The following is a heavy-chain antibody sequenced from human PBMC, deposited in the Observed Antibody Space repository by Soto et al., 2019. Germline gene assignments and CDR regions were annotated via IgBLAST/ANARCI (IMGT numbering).Heavy chain of an antibody. J-gene: IGHJ4*02. Sequence: EVQLLESGGGLVQPGGSLRLSCGASGFSFRNYAMTWVRQAPGKGLEWGSGLSWSGTMRYYADSVRGRFIISRDNAKNTLFLQMDNLRVEDSAVYYCAKEAEENENVPIPGDNWGQGTPVTVSS. CDR3: AKEAEENENVPIPGDN. D-gene: IGHD1-1*01. V-gene: IGHV3-23*01. CDR1: GFSFRNYA. CDR2: LSWSGTMR.